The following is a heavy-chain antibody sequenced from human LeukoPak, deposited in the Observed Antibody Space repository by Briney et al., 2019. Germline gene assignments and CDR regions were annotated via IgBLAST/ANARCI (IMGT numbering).Heavy chain of an antibody. Sequence: ASVKVSCKASGGTFSSYAISWVRQAPGQGLEWMGGIIPIFGTANYAQKFQGRVTITTDESTSTAYMELSSLRSEDTAVYYCARAGVDYGDYYYYGMDVWGQGTTVTVSS. V-gene: IGHV1-69*05. CDR1: GGTFSSYA. J-gene: IGHJ6*02. CDR2: IIPIFGTA. CDR3: ARAGVDYGDYYYYGMDV. D-gene: IGHD4-17*01.